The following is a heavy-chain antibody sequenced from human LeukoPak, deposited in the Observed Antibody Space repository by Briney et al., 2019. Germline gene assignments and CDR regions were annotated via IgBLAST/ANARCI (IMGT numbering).Heavy chain of an antibody. CDR1: GGTFSSYA. V-gene: IGHV1-69*04. CDR3: ARVDYYNYYYYYGMDV. J-gene: IGHJ6*02. Sequence: GASVKVSCKASGGTFSSYAISWVRQAPGQGLEWMGRIIPILGIANYAQKFQGRVTITADKSTSTAYMELSSLRSEDTAVYYCARVDYYNYYYYYGMDVWGQGTTVTVSS. D-gene: IGHD3-10*01. CDR2: IIPILGIA.